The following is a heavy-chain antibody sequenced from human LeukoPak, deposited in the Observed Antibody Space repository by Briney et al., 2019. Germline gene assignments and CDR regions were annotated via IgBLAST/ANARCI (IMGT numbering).Heavy chain of an antibody. V-gene: IGHV3-30*02. Sequence: PGGSLRLSCAASGFTFSSYGMHWVRQTPGKGLERVAFIRYDGGNQYYTDSVKGRFTISRDNSKNTIYLQMNSLRAEDTAVYYCAKDLRSRIAAAGAPDYWGQGTLVTVSS. CDR2: IRYDGGNQ. D-gene: IGHD6-13*01. J-gene: IGHJ4*02. CDR1: GFTFSSYG. CDR3: AKDLRSRIAAAGAPDY.